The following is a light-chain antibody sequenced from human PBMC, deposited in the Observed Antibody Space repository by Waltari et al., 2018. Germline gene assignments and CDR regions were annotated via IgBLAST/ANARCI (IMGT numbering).Light chain of an antibody. CDR1: SSDVDGFNF. CDR2: DVA. J-gene: IGLJ2*01. Sequence: QSALTQPASMSGSPGQSIPISCTGTSSDVDGFNFVSWYQQYPGTAPKLIIYDVANRPSGGSHRFSGSRSGNTASLTISGLQAEDEADYYCSSYTSVNTRFGGGTKLTVL. CDR3: SSYTSVNTR. V-gene: IGLV2-14*03.